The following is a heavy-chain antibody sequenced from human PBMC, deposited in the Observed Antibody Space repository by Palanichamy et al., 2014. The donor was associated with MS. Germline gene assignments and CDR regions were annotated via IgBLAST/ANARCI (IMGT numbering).Heavy chain of an antibody. Sequence: QVQLQESGPGLVKPSETLSLTCTVSGDSISSYYWSWIRQPPGKGLEWIGYIYYNGTTNYNPSLKSRVTMSVDTSKNQFSLKLTSVTAAEKAVYYCARGRYRSREPLFDSWGQGILVTVSS. CDR3: ARGRYRSREPLFDS. V-gene: IGHV4-59*01. CDR1: GDSISSYY. J-gene: IGHJ4*02. CDR2: IYYNGTT. D-gene: IGHD5-12*01.